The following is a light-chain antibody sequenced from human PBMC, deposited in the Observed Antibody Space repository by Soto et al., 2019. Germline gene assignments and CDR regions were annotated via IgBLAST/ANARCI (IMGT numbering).Light chain of an antibody. V-gene: IGKV1-13*02. J-gene: IGKJ1*01. CDR2: DAS. CDR1: QGISSA. CDR3: QQYDSYRT. Sequence: AIQLTQSPSSLSASVGDRVTITCRASQGISSALAWYQHKVGHSPKLLIYDASGLERGVPTRFSGSGSGTDFTLTISSLQPEDFATYYCQQYDSYRTFGQGTKVDIK.